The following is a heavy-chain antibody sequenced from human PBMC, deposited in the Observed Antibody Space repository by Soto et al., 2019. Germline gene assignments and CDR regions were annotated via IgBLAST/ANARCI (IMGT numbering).Heavy chain of an antibody. CDR3: ARDRQLVTTWFDR. J-gene: IGHJ5*02. CDR2: ISAYNGNT. CDR1: GDSFTSYG. V-gene: IGHV1-18*01. Sequence: ASVKVSCEAPGDSFTSYGTSWVRQAPGQGLEWMGWISAYNGNTNYAQKLQGRVTMTTDTSTSTAYMELKSLRSDDTAVYSCARDRQLVTTWFDRWGQRPLVTVSS. D-gene: IGHD6-13*01.